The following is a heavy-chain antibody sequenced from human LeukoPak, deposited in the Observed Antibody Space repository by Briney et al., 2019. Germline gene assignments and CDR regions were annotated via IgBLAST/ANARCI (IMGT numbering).Heavy chain of an antibody. J-gene: IGHJ2*01. CDR2: IYYSGST. Sequence: SETLSLTCTVSGGSIDSYYWSWIRQPPGKGLEWIGYIYYSGSTNYNPSLKSRVTISVDTSKNQFSLKLSSVTAADTAVYYCTRPEMATWYFDLWGRGTLVTVSS. CDR3: TRPEMATWYFDL. V-gene: IGHV4-59*01. D-gene: IGHD5-24*01. CDR1: GGSIDSYY.